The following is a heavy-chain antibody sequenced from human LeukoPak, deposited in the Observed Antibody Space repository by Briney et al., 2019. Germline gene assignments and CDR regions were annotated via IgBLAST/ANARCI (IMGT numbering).Heavy chain of an antibody. CDR3: AREDHSNYEY. V-gene: IGHV3-7*03. CDR1: GFTFSNYW. J-gene: IGHJ4*02. Sequence: GGSLRLSCAASGFTFSNYWLSWVRQAPGKGLEWVASIKQDGTETHYVDSVKGRFTISKDNAKNSLYLQLNSLRAEDTAVYYCAREDHSNYEYWGQGTLVTVSS. CDR2: IKQDGTET. D-gene: IGHD4-11*01.